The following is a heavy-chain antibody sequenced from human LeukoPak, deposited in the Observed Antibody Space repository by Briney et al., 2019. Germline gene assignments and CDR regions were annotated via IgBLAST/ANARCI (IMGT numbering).Heavy chain of an antibody. D-gene: IGHD6-6*01. CDR1: GFTFDDYA. CDR2: INWNSDRI. V-gene: IGHV3-9*01. Sequence: GGSLRLSCAASGFTFDDYAMHWVRQAPGKGLEWGSGINWNSDRIGYADSVKGRFTISRDNAKNSLYLQMNSLRAEDTALYYCAKDSSSSPYYGMDVWGQGTTVTVSS. J-gene: IGHJ6*02. CDR3: AKDSSSSPYYGMDV.